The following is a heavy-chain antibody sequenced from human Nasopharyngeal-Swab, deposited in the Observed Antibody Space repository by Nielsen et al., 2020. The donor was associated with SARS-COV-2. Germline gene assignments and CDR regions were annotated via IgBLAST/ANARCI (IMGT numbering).Heavy chain of an antibody. Sequence: GGSLRLSCAASGFTFDDYTMHWVRQAPGKGLEWVSLISWDGGSTYYADSVKGRFTISRDNSKNSLYLQMNSLRTEDTALYYCAKDKTALLGYSSGWYLDYWGQGTLVTVSS. J-gene: IGHJ4*02. CDR1: GFTFDDYT. D-gene: IGHD6-19*01. CDR2: ISWDGGST. CDR3: AKDKTALLGYSSGWYLDY. V-gene: IGHV3-43*01.